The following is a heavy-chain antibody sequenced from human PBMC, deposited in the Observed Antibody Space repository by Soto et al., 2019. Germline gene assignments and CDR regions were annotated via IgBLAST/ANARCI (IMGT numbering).Heavy chain of an antibody. D-gene: IGHD6-19*01. CDR2: IYWDDDK. V-gene: IGHV2-5*02. J-gene: IGHJ4*02. CDR3: AHRFGWYYFGR. CDR1: GFSLSTTEER. Sequence: QITLKESGPTLVKPTQTLTLTCTFSGFSLSTTEERLPWLRQPSGKALEWPEFIYWDDDKRYSPSLKGRLTITKNCAKDEGLRTMTRRDAVDTGRYFYAHRFGWYYFGRWGQGTLVTVSS.